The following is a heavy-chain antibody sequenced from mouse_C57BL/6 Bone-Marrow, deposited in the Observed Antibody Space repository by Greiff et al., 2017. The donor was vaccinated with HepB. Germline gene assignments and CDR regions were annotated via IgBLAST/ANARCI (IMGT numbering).Heavy chain of an antibody. J-gene: IGHJ1*03. CDR3: TRDHGWYFDV. V-gene: IGHV5-9-1*02. CDR1: GFTFSSYA. CDR2: ISSGGDYI. Sequence: EVKLVESGEGLVKPGGSLKLSCAASGFTFSSYAMSWVRQTPEKRLEWVAYISSGGDYIYYADTVKGRLTISRDNARNTRYLQMSSLKSDDTAMYYFTRDHGWYFDVWGTGTTVTVSS.